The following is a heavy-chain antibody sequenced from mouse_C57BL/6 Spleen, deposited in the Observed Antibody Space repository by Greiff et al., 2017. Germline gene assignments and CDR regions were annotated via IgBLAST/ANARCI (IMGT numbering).Heavy chain of an antibody. V-gene: IGHV1-66*01. Sequence: QVQLQQSGPELVKPGASVKISCKASGYSFTSYYIHWVKQRPGQGLEWIGWIYPGSGNTKYNEKFKGKATLTADTSSSTAYMQLSSLTSEDSAVYYCARDTTVVATGFDYWGQGTTLTVSS. D-gene: IGHD1-1*01. CDR1: GYSFTSYY. CDR2: IYPGSGNT. CDR3: ARDTTVVATGFDY. J-gene: IGHJ2*01.